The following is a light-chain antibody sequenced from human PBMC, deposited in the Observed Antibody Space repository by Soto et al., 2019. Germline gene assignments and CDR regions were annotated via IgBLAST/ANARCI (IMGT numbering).Light chain of an antibody. J-gene: IGKJ2*01. Sequence: VLTQSPATLSLSAGERATLFCGASQSVDFSSLAWYQQSPGLAPRLLIYRGSNRAKGIPDRFTGSGSGTDFTLTISRLESEDSAIYFCQSYGGSPFIFGQGTKLEIK. CDR2: RGS. CDR1: QSVDFSS. V-gene: IGKV3D-20*01. CDR3: QSYGGSPFI.